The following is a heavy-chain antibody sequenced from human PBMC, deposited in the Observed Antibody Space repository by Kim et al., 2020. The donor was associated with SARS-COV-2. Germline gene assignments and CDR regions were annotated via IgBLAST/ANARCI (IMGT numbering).Heavy chain of an antibody. J-gene: IGHJ6*02. V-gene: IGHV1-3*01. Sequence: ASVKVSCKASGYTFTSYAMHWVRQAPGQRLEWMGWINAGNGNTKYSQKFQGRVTITRDTSASTAYMGLSSLRSEDTAVYYCAREYYYDSSGWRGYYYYGMDVWGQGTTVTVSS. CDR2: INAGNGNT. CDR3: AREYYYDSSGWRGYYYYGMDV. D-gene: IGHD3-22*01. CDR1: GYTFTSYA.